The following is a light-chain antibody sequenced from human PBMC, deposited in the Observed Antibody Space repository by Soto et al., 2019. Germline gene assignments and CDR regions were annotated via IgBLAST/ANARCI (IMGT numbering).Light chain of an antibody. J-gene: IGKJ4*01. V-gene: IGKV2-28*01. CDR3: MQALTTPLT. CDR2: LGS. CDR1: QSLLSSNGNNY. Sequence: DIVLTQSPLSLPVTPGEPASISCRSSQSLLSSNGNNYLDWYLQKPGQSPQVLIYLGSNRASGVPDRFSGSGSGTDFTLKNSRMEAEDVGVYYCMQALTTPLTFGGGTKVEIK.